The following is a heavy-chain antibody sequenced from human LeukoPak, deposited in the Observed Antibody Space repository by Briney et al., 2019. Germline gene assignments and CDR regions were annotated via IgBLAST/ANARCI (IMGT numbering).Heavy chain of an antibody. CDR3: ARCSGGDFDY. J-gene: IGHJ4*02. CDR2: ISSSGGTT. D-gene: IGHD6-19*01. V-gene: IGHV3-48*03. CDR1: GFTFSSYE. Sequence: GGSLRLSCAASGFTFSSYEMNWVRQAPGKGLEWVSYISSSGGTTYYADSVKGRFTTSRDNAKNSLYLQMNSLRAEDTAVYYCARCSGGDFDYWGQGTLVTVSS.